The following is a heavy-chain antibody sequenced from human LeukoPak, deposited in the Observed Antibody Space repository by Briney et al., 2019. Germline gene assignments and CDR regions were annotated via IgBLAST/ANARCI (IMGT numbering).Heavy chain of an antibody. CDR1: GGSINSGSYY. V-gene: IGHV4-61*02. J-gene: IGHJ6*03. CDR3: ARGDYSNYYHYYYMDV. D-gene: IGHD4-11*01. Sequence: SETLSLTCTVSGGSINSGSYYWSWIRQPAGKGLEWIGRVLTSGTTNYNPSLKSRVSISVDTSKNQFSLKLSSVTAADTAVYYCARGDYSNYYHYYYMDVWGKGTTVTVSS. CDR2: VLTSGTT.